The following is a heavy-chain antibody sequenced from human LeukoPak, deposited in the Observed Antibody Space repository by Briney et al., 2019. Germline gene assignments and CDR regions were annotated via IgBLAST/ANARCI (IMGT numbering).Heavy chain of an antibody. V-gene: IGHV1-2*02. CDR2: INPNSGGT. CDR1: GYTFTGYY. Sequence: ASVKVSCKASGYTFTGYYMHWVRQAPGQGLEWMGWINPNSGGTNYAQKFQGRVTMTRDTSISTAYMELSRLRSDDTAVYYCARAGSITMVRGVIPADYWGQGTLVTVSS. D-gene: IGHD3-10*01. J-gene: IGHJ4*02. CDR3: ARAGSITMVRGVIPADY.